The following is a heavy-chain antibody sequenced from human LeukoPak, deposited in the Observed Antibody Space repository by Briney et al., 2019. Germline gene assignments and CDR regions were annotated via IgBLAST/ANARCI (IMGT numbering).Heavy chain of an antibody. CDR2: IYSGGST. J-gene: IGHJ4*02. CDR1: GFTVGSNY. D-gene: IGHD6-13*01. V-gene: IGHV3-66*01. CDR3: ARDRGIAALDY. Sequence: GGSLRLSCAASGFTVGSNYMSWVRQAPGKGLEWVSVIYSGGSTYYADSVKGRFTISRDNSKNTLYLQMNSLRAEDTAVYYCARDRGIAALDYWGQGTLVTVSS.